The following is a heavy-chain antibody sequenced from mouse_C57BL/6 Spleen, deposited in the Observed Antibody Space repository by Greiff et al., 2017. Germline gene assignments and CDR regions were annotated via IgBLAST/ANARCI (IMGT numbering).Heavy chain of an antibody. CDR3: ARRRSYDYDGDFDY. CDR1: GYAFSSSW. V-gene: IGHV1-82*01. D-gene: IGHD2-4*01. Sequence: VMLVESGPELVKPGASVKISCKASGYAFSSSWMNWVKQRPGKGLEGIGRIYPGDGDTNYNGKFKGKATLTADKSSSTAYMQLSSLTSEDSAVYFCARRRSYDYDGDFDYWGQGTTLTVSS. CDR2: IYPGDGDT. J-gene: IGHJ2*01.